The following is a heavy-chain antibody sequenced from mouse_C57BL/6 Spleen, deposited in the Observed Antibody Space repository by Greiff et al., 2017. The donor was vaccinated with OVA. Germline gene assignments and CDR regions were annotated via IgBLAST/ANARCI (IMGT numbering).Heavy chain of an antibody. Sequence: QVQLQQPGAELVMPGASVKLSCKASGYTFTSYWMHWVKQRPGQGLEWIGEIDPSDSYTNYNQKFKGKSTLTVDKSSSTAYMQLSSLTSEDSAVYYCARGGQLRLPLAYWGQGTLVTVSA. V-gene: IGHV1-69*01. CDR1: GYTFTSYW. D-gene: IGHD3-2*02. CDR3: ARGGQLRLPLAY. J-gene: IGHJ3*01. CDR2: IDPSDSYT.